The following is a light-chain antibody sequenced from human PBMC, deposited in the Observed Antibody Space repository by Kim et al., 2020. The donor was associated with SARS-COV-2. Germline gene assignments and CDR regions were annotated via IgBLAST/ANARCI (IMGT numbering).Light chain of an antibody. J-gene: IGKJ1*01. CDR1: QSVRSSY. Sequence: PGERATLSCRASQSVRSSYFAWYQQKPGQAPRLLIYASSSRATGIPDRFSGRGSATDFTLTISRLEPEDFAVYYCQQYASSPWTFGQGTNV. CDR2: ASS. CDR3: QQYASSPWT. V-gene: IGKV3-20*01.